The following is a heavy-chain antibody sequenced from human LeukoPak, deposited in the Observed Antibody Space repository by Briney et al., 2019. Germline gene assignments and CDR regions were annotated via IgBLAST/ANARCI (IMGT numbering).Heavy chain of an antibody. CDR2: IYYSGST. CDR1: GGSISSSSYY. J-gene: IGHJ6*02. Sequence: SETLSLTCTVSGGSISSSSYYWGWIRQPPGKGLEWIGSIYYSGSTYYNPSLKSRVTISVDTSKNQFSLKLSSVTAADTAVYYCARDRTDTAMAQTSGMDVWGQGTTVTVSS. D-gene: IGHD5-18*01. CDR3: ARDRTDTAMAQTSGMDV. V-gene: IGHV4-39*07.